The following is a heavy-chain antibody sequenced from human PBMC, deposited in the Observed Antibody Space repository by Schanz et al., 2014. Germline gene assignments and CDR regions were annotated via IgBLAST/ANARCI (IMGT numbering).Heavy chain of an antibody. CDR3: TRDVRLDRRGNWFDP. V-gene: IGHV3-48*01. CDR2: VSRSTPDI. Sequence: EVQLLESGGGLVQPGGSLRLSCAASGFTFGDYAMTWVRQAPGKGLEWVSYVSRSTPDIYYADSVKGRFTMSRDNAKNSVFLQMNSLRAEDTAVYYCTRDVRLDRRGNWFDPWGQGTLVTVSS. CDR1: GFTFGDYA. J-gene: IGHJ5*02. D-gene: IGHD1-1*01.